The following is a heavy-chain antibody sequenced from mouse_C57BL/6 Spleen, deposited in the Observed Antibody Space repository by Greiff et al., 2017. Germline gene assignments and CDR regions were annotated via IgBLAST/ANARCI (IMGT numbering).Heavy chain of an antibody. CDR1: GYTFTSYW. CDR2: IHPSDSDT. J-gene: IGHJ2*01. Sequence: QVQLQQPGAELVKPGASVKVSCKASGYTFTSYWMHWVKQRPGQGLEWIGRIHPSDSDTNYNQKFKGKATLTVDKSSSTAYMQLSSLTSEDSAVYYCINYYHSPRDYFDYWGQGTTLTVSS. D-gene: IGHD2-1*01. CDR3: INYYHSPRDYFDY. V-gene: IGHV1-74*01.